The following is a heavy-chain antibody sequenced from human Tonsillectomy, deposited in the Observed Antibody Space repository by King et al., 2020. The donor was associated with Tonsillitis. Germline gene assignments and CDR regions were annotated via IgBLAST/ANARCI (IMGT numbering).Heavy chain of an antibody. CDR2: IYYSGGT. Sequence: LQLQESGPGLVKPSETLSLSCTVSGGSISITNSYWAWIRQAPGKGLEWIGSIYYSGGTNYNPSLKSRVTISVDTSKNQFSLKLTSVTAADTAVYYCAGRGGSYGNWGQGHLVTVSS. V-gene: IGHV4-39*07. CDR3: AGRGGSYGN. D-gene: IGHD1-26*01. CDR1: GGSISITNSY. J-gene: IGHJ4*02.